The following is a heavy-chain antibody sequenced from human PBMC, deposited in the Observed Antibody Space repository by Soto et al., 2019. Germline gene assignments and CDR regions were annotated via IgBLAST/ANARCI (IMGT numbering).Heavy chain of an antibody. Sequence: CSVAGGYSSSYYWSCIRKKPGKGLEWIGEINHSGSTNYNPSLKSRVTISVDTSKNQFSLKLSSVTAADTAVYYCARVRRRGSSSGYYYGYFDYWGQGTPVPVS. CDR1: GGYSSSYY. CDR2: INHSGST. D-gene: IGHD3-22*01. V-gene: IGHV4-34*01. J-gene: IGHJ4*02. CDR3: ARVRRRGSSSGYYYGYFDY.